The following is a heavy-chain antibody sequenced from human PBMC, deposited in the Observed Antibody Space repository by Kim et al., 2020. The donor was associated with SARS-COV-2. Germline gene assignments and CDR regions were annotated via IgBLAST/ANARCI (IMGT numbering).Heavy chain of an antibody. CDR2: ISAYNGNT. CDR3: ARGRITIFGVEYYYYGMDV. D-gene: IGHD3-3*01. Sequence: ASVKVSCKASGYTFTSYGISWVRQAPGQGLEWMGWISAYNGNTNYAQKLQGRVTMTTNTSTSTAYMELRSLRSDDTAGYYCARGRITIFGVEYYYYGMDVWGQGTTVTVSS. J-gene: IGHJ6*02. V-gene: IGHV1-18*04. CDR1: GYTFTSYG.